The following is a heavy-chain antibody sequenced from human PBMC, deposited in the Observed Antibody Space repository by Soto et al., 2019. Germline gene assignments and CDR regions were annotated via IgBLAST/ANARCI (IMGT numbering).Heavy chain of an antibody. CDR2: ISGSGGST. CDR1: GFTFSSYA. V-gene: IGHV3-23*01. J-gene: IGHJ4*02. Sequence: EVQLLESGGGLVQPGGSLRLSCAASGFTFSSYAMSWVRQAPGKGLEWVSAISGSGGSTYYADSVKGRFTISRDNSKNTLYLQMNSLRAEDTAVYYCATLTTVTTLGKNSDYWGQGTLVTVSS. D-gene: IGHD4-4*01. CDR3: ATLTTVTTLGKNSDY.